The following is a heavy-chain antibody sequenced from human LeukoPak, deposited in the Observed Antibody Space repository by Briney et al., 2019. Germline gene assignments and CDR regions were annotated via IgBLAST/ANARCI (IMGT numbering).Heavy chain of an antibody. J-gene: IGHJ5*02. CDR2: TNPNSGKV. V-gene: IGHV1-8*03. CDR1: GYTFTSSD. CDR3: ARGGYGYFGVNRCDP. D-gene: IGHD3-10*01. Sequence: ASVKVSCKASGYTFTSSDINWVRQASGQGLEWMGWTNPNSGKVGYAQKFQGRVTITTNTSISTVYMELSSLTSEDTAVYFCARGGYGYFGVNRCDPWGQGTLVTVSS.